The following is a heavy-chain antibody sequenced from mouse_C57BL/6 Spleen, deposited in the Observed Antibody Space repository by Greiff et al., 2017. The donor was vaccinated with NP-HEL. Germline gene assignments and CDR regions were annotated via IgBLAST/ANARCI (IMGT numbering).Heavy chain of an antibody. CDR3: ARRNDGYSRGYFDV. Sequence: VQLQQSGAELVKPGASVKMSCKASGYTFTTYPIEWMKQNHGKSLEWIGNFHPYNDDTKYNEKFKGKATLTVEKSSSTVYLELRRLTSDDSAVYYCARRNDGYSRGYFDVWGTGTTVTVSS. CDR2: FHPYNDDT. D-gene: IGHD2-3*01. CDR1: GYTFTTYP. J-gene: IGHJ1*03. V-gene: IGHV1-47*01.